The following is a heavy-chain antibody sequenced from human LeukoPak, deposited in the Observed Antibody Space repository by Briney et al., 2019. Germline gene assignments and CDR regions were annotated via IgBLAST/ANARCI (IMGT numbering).Heavy chain of an antibody. V-gene: IGHV4-59*04. CDR3: AGEGELFTSFFDY. D-gene: IGHD3-10*01. CDR2: IYHSGST. CDR1: GGSISSYY. Sequence: SETLSLTCTVSGGSISSYYWSWIRQPPGKGLEWIGSIYHSGSTYYNPSLKSRVTMSVDTSKNQFSLKLSSVTAADTAVYYCAGEGELFTSFFDYWGQGTLVTVSS. J-gene: IGHJ4*02.